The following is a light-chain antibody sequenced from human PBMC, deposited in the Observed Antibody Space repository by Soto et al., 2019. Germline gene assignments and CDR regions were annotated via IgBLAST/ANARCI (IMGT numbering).Light chain of an antibody. CDR3: CSYAGSVI. Sequence: QSVLTQPASVSGSPGQSITVSCSGTSSDVGSYNLVSWYQQHPGKAPKLIIYAGTKRPSGVSNRFSGSTSGNTASLTISGLQAEDEADYYCCSYAGSVIFGGGTKDTVL. CDR1: SSDVGSYNL. CDR2: AGT. V-gene: IGLV2-23*01. J-gene: IGLJ2*01.